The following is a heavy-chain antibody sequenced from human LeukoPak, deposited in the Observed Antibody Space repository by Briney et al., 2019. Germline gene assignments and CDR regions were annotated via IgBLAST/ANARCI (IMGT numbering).Heavy chain of an antibody. J-gene: IGHJ4*02. CDR1: GGSFSGYY. D-gene: IGHD6-13*01. V-gene: IGHV4-34*01. CDR2: INHSGST. Sequence: SETLSLTCAVYGGSFSGYYWSWIRQPPGKGLEWIGEINHSGSTNYNPSLKSRVTISVDTSKNQFSLKLSSVTAADTAVYYCVMAAAGHFDYWGQGTLVTVSS. CDR3: VMAAAGHFDY.